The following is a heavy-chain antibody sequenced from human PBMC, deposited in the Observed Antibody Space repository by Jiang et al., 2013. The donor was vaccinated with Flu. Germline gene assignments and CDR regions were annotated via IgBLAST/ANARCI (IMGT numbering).Heavy chain of an antibody. Sequence: LLKPSETLSLTCTVSGGSISSSSYYWGWIRQPPGKGLEWIGSIYYSGSTYYNPSLKSRVTISVDTSKNQFSLKLSSVTAADTAVYYCARLDDYSNYPDYWGQGTLVTVSS. CDR3: ARLDDYSNYPDY. CDR1: GGSISSSSYY. V-gene: IGHV4-39*07. D-gene: IGHD4-11*01. CDR2: IYYSGST. J-gene: IGHJ4*02.